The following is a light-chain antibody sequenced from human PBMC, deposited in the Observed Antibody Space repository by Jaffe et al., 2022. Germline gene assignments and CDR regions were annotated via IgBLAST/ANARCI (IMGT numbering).Light chain of an antibody. J-gene: IGLJ1*01. CDR1: GSNIGAGYD. CDR3: QSYDRSLSGSV. V-gene: IGLV1-40*01. Sequence: QSVLTQPPSVSGAPGQRVTISCTGSGSNIGAGYDVHWYQQLPGTAPKLLIYNNSNRPSGVPDRFSGSKSGTSASLAITGLQAEDEADYYCQSYDRSLSGSVFGAGTKVTVL. CDR2: NNS.